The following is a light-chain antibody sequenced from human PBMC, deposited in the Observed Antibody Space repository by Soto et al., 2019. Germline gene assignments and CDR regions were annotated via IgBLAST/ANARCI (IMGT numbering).Light chain of an antibody. J-gene: IGKJ4*01. CDR3: QLFNNYPLT. CDR1: QGISSH. Sequence: IQLTQSPSSLSAAVGDRVTITCRASQGISSHLVWYQQKPGKAPKLLIYAASTLQSGVPSRFSGSGSGTDFTLTISSLQPEDFATYYCQLFNNYPLTFGGGTKVEIK. V-gene: IGKV1-9*01. CDR2: AAS.